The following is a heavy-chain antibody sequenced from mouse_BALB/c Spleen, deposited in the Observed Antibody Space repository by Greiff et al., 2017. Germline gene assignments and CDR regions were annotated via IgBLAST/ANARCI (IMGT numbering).Heavy chain of an antibody. Sequence: EVKLMESGGGLVKPGGSLKLSCAASGFTFSDYYMYWVRQTPEKRLEWVATISDGGSYTYYPDSVKGRFTISRDNAKNNLYLQMSSLKSEDTAMYYCARALYYGSSYLFAYWGQGTLVTVSA. CDR2: ISDGGSYT. D-gene: IGHD1-1*01. J-gene: IGHJ3*01. CDR3: ARALYYGSSYLFAY. CDR1: GFTFSDYY. V-gene: IGHV5-4*02.